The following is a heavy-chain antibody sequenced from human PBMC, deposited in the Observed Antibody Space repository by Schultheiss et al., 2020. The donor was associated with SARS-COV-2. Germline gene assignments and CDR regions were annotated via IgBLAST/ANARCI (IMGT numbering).Heavy chain of an antibody. D-gene: IGHD6-13*01. CDR1: GGSISSGGYY. V-gene: IGHV4-61*08. CDR3: ARGLYSSSWYPNYFDY. CDR2: IYYSGST. J-gene: IGHJ4*02. Sequence: SETLSLTCTVSGGSISSGGYYWSWIRQPPGKGLEWIGYIYYSGSTNYNPSLKSRVTISVDTSKNQFSLKLSSVTAADTAVYYCARGLYSSSWYPNYFDYWGQGTLVTVSS.